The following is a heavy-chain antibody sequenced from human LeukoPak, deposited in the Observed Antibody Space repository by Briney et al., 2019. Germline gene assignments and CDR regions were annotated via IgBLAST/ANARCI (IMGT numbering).Heavy chain of an antibody. V-gene: IGHV1-2*02. J-gene: IGHJ4*02. CDR2: INPHSADT. CDR3: ARWDGYSSSPDY. Sequence: ASVKVSCRASGYTFTGFYMHWVRQAPGQGLEWMGWINPHSADTGYAQKFLGRVTMTRDMSISTIYMELTRLRSDDTALYYCARWDGYSSSPDYWGQGTLVTISS. D-gene: IGHD6-13*01. CDR1: GYTFTGFY.